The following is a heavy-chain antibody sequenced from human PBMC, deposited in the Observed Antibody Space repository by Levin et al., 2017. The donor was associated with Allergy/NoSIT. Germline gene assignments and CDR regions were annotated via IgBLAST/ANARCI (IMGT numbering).Heavy chain of an antibody. Sequence: GESLKISCAASGFTFSSYWMSWVRQAPGKGLEWVANIKQDGSEKYYVDSVKGRFTISRDNAKNSLYLQMNSLRAEDTAVYYCAREPVSIAAAGLNWFDPWGQGTLVTVSS. CDR2: IKQDGSEK. V-gene: IGHV3-7*01. D-gene: IGHD6-13*01. CDR1: GFTFSSYW. J-gene: IGHJ5*02. CDR3: AREPVSIAAAGLNWFDP.